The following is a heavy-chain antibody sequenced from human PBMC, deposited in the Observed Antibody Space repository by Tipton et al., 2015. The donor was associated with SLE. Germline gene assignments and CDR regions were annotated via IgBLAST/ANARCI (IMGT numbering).Heavy chain of an antibody. Sequence: TLSLTCTVSGGSISSDDYYWTWIRQHPGKGLEWIGYTSKSGSTYYTPSLKSRVTISVDTSKNQFSLKLTSVTAADTAVYYCARGGYSDPDIGLDSWGQGTRVTVSS. CDR2: TSKSGST. V-gene: IGHV4-31*03. CDR3: ARGGYSDPDIGLDS. J-gene: IGHJ4*02. D-gene: IGHD5-12*01. CDR1: GGSISSDDYY.